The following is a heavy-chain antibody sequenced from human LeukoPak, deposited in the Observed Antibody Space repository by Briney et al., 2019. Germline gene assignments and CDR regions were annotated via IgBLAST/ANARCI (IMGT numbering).Heavy chain of an antibody. V-gene: IGHV3-33*01. J-gene: IGHJ4*02. CDR2: IWYDGSNN. Sequence: PGGSLRLSCAASGFTFSSYGMHWVRQAPGKGLEWVAVIWYDGSNNYYADSVKGRFTISRDNSKNTLYLQMNSLRAEDTAVYYCARPGLSYYEYYFDYWGQGTLVTVSS. D-gene: IGHD3-22*01. CDR1: GFTFSSYG. CDR3: ARPGLSYYEYYFDY.